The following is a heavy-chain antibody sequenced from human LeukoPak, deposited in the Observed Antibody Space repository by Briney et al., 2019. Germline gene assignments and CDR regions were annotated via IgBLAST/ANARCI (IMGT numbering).Heavy chain of an antibody. CDR2: IKQDGSEK. V-gene: IGHV3-7*01. J-gene: IGHJ3*02. D-gene: IGHD3-10*01. CDR3: ARWADLCFGESNAFDI. Sequence: GGSLRLSCAASGFTFSSYWMSWVRQAPGKGLEWVANIKQDGSEKYYVDSVKGRFTISRDNAKNSLYLQMNSLRAEDTAVYYCARWADLCFGESNAFDIWGQGTMVTVSS. CDR1: GFTFSSYW.